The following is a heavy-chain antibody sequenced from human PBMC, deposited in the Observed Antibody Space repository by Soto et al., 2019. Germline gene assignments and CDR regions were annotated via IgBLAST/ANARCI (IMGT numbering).Heavy chain of an antibody. V-gene: IGHV1-18*01. Sequence: ASVKVSCKASGYTFTSYGISWVRQAPGQGLEWMGWISAYNGNTNYAQKLQGRVTVTTDTSTSTAYMELRSLRSDDTAVYYCARDRGHSGLYYYYGMDVWGQGTTVTVSS. D-gene: IGHD6-25*01. CDR2: ISAYNGNT. J-gene: IGHJ6*02. CDR3: ARDRGHSGLYYYYGMDV. CDR1: GYTFTSYG.